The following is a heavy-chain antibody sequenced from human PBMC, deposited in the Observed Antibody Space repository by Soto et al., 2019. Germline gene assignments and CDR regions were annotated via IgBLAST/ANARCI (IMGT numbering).Heavy chain of an antibody. CDR3: ARDGSVVAATDWYFDL. V-gene: IGHV3-30-3*01. CDR1: GFTFSSYA. J-gene: IGHJ2*01. Sequence: QVQLVESGGGVVQPGRSLRLSCAASGFTFSSYAMHWVRQAPGKGLEWVAVISYDGSNKYYADSVKGRFTISRDNSKNTLYLQMNSLRAEDTAVYYCARDGSVVAATDWYFDLWGRGTLVTVSS. CDR2: ISYDGSNK. D-gene: IGHD2-15*01.